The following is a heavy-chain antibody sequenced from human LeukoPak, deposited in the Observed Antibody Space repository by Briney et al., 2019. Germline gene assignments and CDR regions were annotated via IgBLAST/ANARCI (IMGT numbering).Heavy chain of an antibody. Sequence: GASVNVSFKSSVYTFTSYGISWVRQAPGQGREGMGWISAYNGNTNYAQKLQGRVTMTTDTSTSTAYMELRSLRSDDTAVYYCARGGNSGYRRPFDYWGQGTLVTVSS. V-gene: IGHV1-18*01. CDR3: ARGGNSGYRRPFDY. CDR1: VYTFTSYG. CDR2: ISAYNGNT. J-gene: IGHJ4*02. D-gene: IGHD5-18*01.